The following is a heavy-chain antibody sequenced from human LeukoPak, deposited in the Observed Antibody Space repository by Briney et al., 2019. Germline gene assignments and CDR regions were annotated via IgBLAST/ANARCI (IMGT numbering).Heavy chain of an antibody. V-gene: IGHV4-34*01. D-gene: IGHD4/OR15-4a*01. CDR1: GGSFSDHY. J-gene: IGHJ4*02. CDR2: INHSGST. Sequence: SETLSPTCAVYGGSFSDHYWSWIRQPPGKGLEWIGEINHSGSTSYNPSLKSRVTISVDTSKIQFSLNLNSVTAADTAVYYCARINYGDFDYWGQGTLVTVSS. CDR3: ARINYGDFDY.